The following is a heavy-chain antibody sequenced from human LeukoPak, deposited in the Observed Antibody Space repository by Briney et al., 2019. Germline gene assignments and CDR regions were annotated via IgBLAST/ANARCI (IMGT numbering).Heavy chain of an antibody. CDR3: ARQPFTMVRGVILYYFDY. V-gene: IGHV4-39*01. CDR1: GGSISSSSYY. Sequence: SETLSLTCTVSGGSISSSSYYWGWLRQPPGKGLEWIGSIYYSGSTYYNPSLKSRVTISVDTSKNQFSLKLSSVTAADTAVYYCARQPFTMVRGVILYYFDYWGQGTLVTVSS. J-gene: IGHJ4*02. D-gene: IGHD3-10*01. CDR2: IYYSGST.